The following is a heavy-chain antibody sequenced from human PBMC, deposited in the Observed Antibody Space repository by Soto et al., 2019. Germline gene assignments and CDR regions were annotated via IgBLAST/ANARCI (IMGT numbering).Heavy chain of an antibody. J-gene: IGHJ4*02. Sequence: SETLSLTCTVSGGSISSGGYYWSWIRQRPGKGLEWIGYIYYSGSTYYNPSLKSRVTISVDTSKNQFSLKLSSVTAADTAVYYCASHCSSTSCYAQYYFDYWGQGTLVTVSS. CDR3: ASHCSSTSCYAQYYFDY. CDR1: GGSISSGGYY. V-gene: IGHV4-31*03. CDR2: IYYSGST. D-gene: IGHD2-2*01.